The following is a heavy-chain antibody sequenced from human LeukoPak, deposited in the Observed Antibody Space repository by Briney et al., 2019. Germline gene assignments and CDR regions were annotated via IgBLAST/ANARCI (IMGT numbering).Heavy chain of an antibody. Sequence: SETLSLTCTVSRGSISSSSYYWGWIHQPPGKRLEWIGSFYYIGGTYYNPSLEGRVTISADSSKNQFSLKLTSVTAADTALYYCARILTTFDSWGQGTLVTVSS. CDR3: ARILTTFDS. CDR1: RGSISSSSYY. J-gene: IGHJ4*02. CDR2: FYYIGGT. V-gene: IGHV4-39*01. D-gene: IGHD4-11*01.